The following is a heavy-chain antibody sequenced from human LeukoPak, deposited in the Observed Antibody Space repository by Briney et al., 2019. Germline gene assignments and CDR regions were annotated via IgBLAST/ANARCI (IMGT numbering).Heavy chain of an antibody. CDR3: ARSYSYYYDSDIDY. Sequence: ASVKVSCKASGYTFTGYYMHWARQAPGQGLEWMGRINPNSGGTNYAQKFQGRVTMTRDTSISTAYMELSRLRSDDTAVYYCARSYSYYYDSDIDYWGQGTLVTVSS. D-gene: IGHD3-22*01. CDR2: INPNSGGT. V-gene: IGHV1-2*06. J-gene: IGHJ4*02. CDR1: GYTFTGYY.